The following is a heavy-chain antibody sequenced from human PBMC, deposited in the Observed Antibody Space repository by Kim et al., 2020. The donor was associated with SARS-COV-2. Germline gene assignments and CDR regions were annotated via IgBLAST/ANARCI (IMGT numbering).Heavy chain of an antibody. J-gene: IGHJ3*02. CDR2: INHSGST. CDR1: GGSFSGYY. CDR3: ARGLGYCSGGSCYWDHDAFDI. V-gene: IGHV4-34*01. D-gene: IGHD2-15*01. Sequence: SETLSLTCAVYGGSFSGYYWSWIRQPPGKGLEWIGEINHSGSTNYNPSLKSRVTISVDTSKNQFSLKLSSVTAADTAVYYCARGLGYCSGGSCYWDHDAFDIWGQGTMVTVSS.